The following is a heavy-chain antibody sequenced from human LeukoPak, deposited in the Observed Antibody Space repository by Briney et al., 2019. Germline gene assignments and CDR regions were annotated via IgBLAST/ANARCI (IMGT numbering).Heavy chain of an antibody. D-gene: IGHD3-16*02. Sequence: PGRSLRLSCAASGFTFSSYAMHWVRQAPGKGLEWVAVISYDGSKKYYADSVKGRFTISRDNSKNTLYLQMNSLRAEDTAVYYCAKDCSVIPTGYYFDYWGQGTLVTVSS. J-gene: IGHJ4*02. CDR3: AKDCSVIPTGYYFDY. CDR1: GFTFSSYA. V-gene: IGHV3-30-3*01. CDR2: ISYDGSKK.